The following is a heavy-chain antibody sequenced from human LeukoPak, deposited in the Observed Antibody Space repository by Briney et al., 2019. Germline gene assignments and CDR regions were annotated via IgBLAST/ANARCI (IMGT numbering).Heavy chain of an antibody. V-gene: IGHV3-7*03. CDR2: IKQDGSEK. J-gene: IGHJ4*02. D-gene: IGHD1-26*01. CDR3: ARGRYSGSYMYYFDY. CDR1: GSTFSSYW. Sequence: GGSLRLSCAASGSTFSSYWMSWVRQAPGKGLEWVANIKQDGSEKYYVDSVKGRFTISRDNAKNSLYLQMNSLRVEDTAVYYCARGRYSGSYMYYFDYWGQGTLVTVSS.